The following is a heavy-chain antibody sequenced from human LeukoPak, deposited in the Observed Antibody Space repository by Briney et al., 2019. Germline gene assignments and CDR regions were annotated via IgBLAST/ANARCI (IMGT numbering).Heavy chain of an antibody. V-gene: IGHV4-59*02. Sequence: GSLRLSCAASGFTVSSNYMSWVRQAPGKGLEWIGGISHSGSTYYNPSLKSRVTMSVDTSKNQFSLKLSSVTAADTAVYYCARDLGYCSSTSCYWFDPWGQGTLVTVFS. CDR1: GFTVSSNY. D-gene: IGHD2-2*01. CDR2: ISHSGST. CDR3: ARDLGYCSSTSCYWFDP. J-gene: IGHJ5*02.